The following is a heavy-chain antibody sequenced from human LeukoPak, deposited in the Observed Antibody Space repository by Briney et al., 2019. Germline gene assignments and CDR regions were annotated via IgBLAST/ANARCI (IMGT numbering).Heavy chain of an antibody. D-gene: IGHD6-19*01. CDR1: GGSISNTNW. V-gene: IGHV4-4*02. CDR3: ARGGIGVDGAVADNYYYYYGMDV. J-gene: IGHJ6*02. Sequence: PSETLSLTCGVSGGSISNTNWWSWVRQPPGQGLEWIGKINHSGSTNYNPSLKSRVTISVDTSKNQFSLKLSSVTAADAAVYYCARGGIGVDGAVADNYYYYYGMDVWGQGTTVTVSS. CDR2: INHSGST.